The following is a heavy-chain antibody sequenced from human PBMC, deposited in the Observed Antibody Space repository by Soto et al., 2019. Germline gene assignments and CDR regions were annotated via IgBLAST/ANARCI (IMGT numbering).Heavy chain of an antibody. CDR2: ITHTGGT. Sequence: QVHLQQWGAGLLKPSETLSLTCAVYGGSVNGYYWNWIRQPPGKGLEWIGEITHTGGTHYNPSLKTRVTMSVDTPKNQFSLRLSSVTAADTAIYYCATRITVFGLLIPPFDPWGQGTQVTVSS. D-gene: IGHD3-3*01. CDR1: GGSVNGYY. CDR3: ATRITVFGLLIPPFDP. J-gene: IGHJ5*02. V-gene: IGHV4-34*02.